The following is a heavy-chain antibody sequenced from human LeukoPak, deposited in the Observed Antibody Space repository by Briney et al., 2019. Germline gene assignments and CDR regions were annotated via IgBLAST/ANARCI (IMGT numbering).Heavy chain of an antibody. CDR3: ARDRGYCSGGSCYSDY. Sequence: NPGGSLRLSCAASGFTFSSYSMNWVRQAPGKGLEWVSSISSSSSYIYYADSVKGRFTISRDNAKNSLYLQMNSLRAEDTAVYYCARDRGYCSGGSCYSDYWGQGTLVTVSS. J-gene: IGHJ4*02. CDR1: GFTFSSYS. CDR2: ISSSSSYI. V-gene: IGHV3-21*01. D-gene: IGHD2-15*01.